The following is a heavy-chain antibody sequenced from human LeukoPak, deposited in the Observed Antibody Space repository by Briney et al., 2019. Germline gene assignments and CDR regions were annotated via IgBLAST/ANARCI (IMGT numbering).Heavy chain of an antibody. CDR3: ARGQKPYSSGWYSGFFDY. D-gene: IGHD6-19*01. CDR1: GGTFSSYA. CDR2: IIPIFGTA. V-gene: IGHV1-69*05. Sequence: SVKVSCKASGGTFSSYAISWVRQAPGRGLEWMGGIIPIFGTANYAQKFQGRVTITTDESTSTAYMELNSLRAEDTAVYYCARGQKPYSSGWYSGFFDYWGQGTLVTVSS. J-gene: IGHJ4*02.